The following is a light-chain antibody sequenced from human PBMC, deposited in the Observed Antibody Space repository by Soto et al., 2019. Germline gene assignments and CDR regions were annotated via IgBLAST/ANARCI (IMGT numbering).Light chain of an antibody. V-gene: IGLV2-23*02. CDR2: EVS. CDR1: SSDVGTYDL. CDR3: CSYAVSSTYV. Sequence: LTQPASVSGSPGQSITISCTGTSSDVGTYDLVSWYQQHPGKAPKLMIYEVSKRPSGVSNRFSGSKSGNTASLTISGLQAEDEADYHCCSYAVSSTYVFGTGTKSPS. J-gene: IGLJ1*01.